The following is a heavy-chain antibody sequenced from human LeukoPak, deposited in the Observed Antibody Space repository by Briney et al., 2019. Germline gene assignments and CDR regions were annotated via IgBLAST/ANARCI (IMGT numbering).Heavy chain of an antibody. J-gene: IGHJ4*02. V-gene: IGHV1-46*04. D-gene: IGHD1-26*01. CDR3: VGGQGWVADY. Sequence: ASVKVSCKASGYTFTNYYMHWVRQAPGQGLEWMGIINPSGGSTSYAQKLQGRVTMTRDTSTSTVYMELNSLRAEDTAVYYCVGGQGWVADYWGQGTLVTVSS. CDR1: GYTFTNYY. CDR2: INPSGGST.